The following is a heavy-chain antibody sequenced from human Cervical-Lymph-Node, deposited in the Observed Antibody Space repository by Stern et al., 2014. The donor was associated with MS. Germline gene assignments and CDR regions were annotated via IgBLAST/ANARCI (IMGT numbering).Heavy chain of an antibody. D-gene: IGHD3-3*01. CDR1: GFTFSVCG. Sequence: VQLVESGGGVVQPGRSLRLSCAASGFTFSVCGMHCVRQAPGKGLEWVALISYDGSNKSYADSVKGRFTISRDNSKDTLYLQMNSLRSEDTAVYYCTKRESDFWSGGFDPWGQGTLVTVSS. CDR3: TKRESDFWSGGFDP. CDR2: ISYDGSNK. V-gene: IGHV3-30*18. J-gene: IGHJ5*02.